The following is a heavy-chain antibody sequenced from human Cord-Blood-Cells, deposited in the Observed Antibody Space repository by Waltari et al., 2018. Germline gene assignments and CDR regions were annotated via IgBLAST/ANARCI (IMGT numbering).Heavy chain of an antibody. D-gene: IGHD4-17*01. CDR3: AKQNGDYDAFDI. CDR2: IIPILGIA. V-gene: IGHV1-69*02. CDR1: GGTFSSYT. Sequence: QVQLVQSGAEVKKPGSSVKVSCKASGGTFSSYTISWVRQAPGQGLEWMGRIIPILGIANYAQKLQGRVRITADKSTSTAYMELSSVRSEDTAVYYCAKQNGDYDAFDIWGQGTMVTVAS. J-gene: IGHJ3*02.